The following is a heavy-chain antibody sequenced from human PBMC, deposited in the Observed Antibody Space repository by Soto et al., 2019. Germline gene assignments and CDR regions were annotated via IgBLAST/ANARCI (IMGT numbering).Heavy chain of an antibody. CDR2: ISGSGGST. V-gene: IGHV3-23*01. Sequence: SLRLSCAASGFTFSSYAMSWVRQAPGKGLEWVSGISGSGGSTYYADFVKGRFTISRDNSKNTLYLQMNSLRAEDTAVYYCAKVGGAGLGAFDIWGQGTMVTVSS. D-gene: IGHD6-19*01. J-gene: IGHJ3*02. CDR3: AKVGGAGLGAFDI. CDR1: GFTFSSYA.